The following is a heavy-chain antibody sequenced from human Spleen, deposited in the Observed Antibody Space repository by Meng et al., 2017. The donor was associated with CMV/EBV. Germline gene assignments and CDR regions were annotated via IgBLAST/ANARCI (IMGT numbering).Heavy chain of an antibody. D-gene: IGHD5-12*01. Sequence: TGGSISSGGYCWGWIRQHPGKGVEWIGYIYYSGNTYYNPSLKSRVTISIDTSKNQFSLKLSSVTAADTAVYYCARLYSGYDYYFDYWGQGTLVTVSS. CDR1: GGSISSGGYC. J-gene: IGHJ4*02. V-gene: IGHV4-31*02. CDR3: ARLYSGYDYYFDY. CDR2: IYYSGNT.